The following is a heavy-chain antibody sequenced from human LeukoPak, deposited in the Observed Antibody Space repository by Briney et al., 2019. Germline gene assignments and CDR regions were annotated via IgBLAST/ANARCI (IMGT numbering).Heavy chain of an antibody. J-gene: IGHJ5*02. CDR2: IYSGGRT. CDR3: ARDVYSYYYDKGTERNWFDP. Sequence: PGGSLRLSCAASGFTVSRNYMSWVRQAPGKGLEWVSVIYSGGRTYYADSVKGRFTISRDNSKNTLYLQMNRLSAEDTAVYYCARDVYSYYYDKGTERNWFDPWDQGTLVTVSS. V-gene: IGHV3-66*01. D-gene: IGHD3-22*01. CDR1: GFTVSRNY.